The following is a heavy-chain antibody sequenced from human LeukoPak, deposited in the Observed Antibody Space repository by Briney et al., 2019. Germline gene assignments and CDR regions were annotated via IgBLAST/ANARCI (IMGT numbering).Heavy chain of an antibody. Sequence: SETLSLTCTVSGASISSTTYYWGWIRQPPGKGLEWIGSIYYSGPTYYNPSLKSRVTISVNTSRNHFSLNLSPVTAADTAVYYCARYRGCTDGTCYRWFDPWGQGTLVTVTS. CDR2: IYYSGPT. J-gene: IGHJ5*02. CDR3: ARYRGCTDGTCYRWFDP. V-gene: IGHV4-39*02. D-gene: IGHD2-8*01. CDR1: GASISSTTYY.